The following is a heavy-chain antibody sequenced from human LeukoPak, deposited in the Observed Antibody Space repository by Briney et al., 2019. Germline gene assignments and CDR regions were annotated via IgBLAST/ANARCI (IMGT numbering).Heavy chain of an antibody. D-gene: IGHD1-26*01. CDR1: GGSISSYY. J-gene: IGHJ5*02. V-gene: IGHV4-59*01. CDR3: ARVGSYSDWFDP. CDR2: IYYSGST. Sequence: SETLSLTCTVSGGSISSYYWSWIRQPPGKGLEWIGYIYYSGSTNYNPSLKSRVTISVDTSKNQFSLKLSSVTAADTAVHYCARVGSYSDWFDPWGQGTLVTVSS.